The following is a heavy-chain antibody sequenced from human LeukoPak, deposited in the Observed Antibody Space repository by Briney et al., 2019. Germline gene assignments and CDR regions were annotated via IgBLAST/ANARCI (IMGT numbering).Heavy chain of an antibody. CDR3: ARSQSSSLIDY. J-gene: IGHJ4*02. V-gene: IGHV3-33*01. CDR1: GFSFSAYG. D-gene: IGHD6-13*01. Sequence: GSLRLSCAASGFSFSAYGVHWVRQAPGKGLEWVAVIWYDGSSKDYADSVKGRFTFSRDNSKNTLYLQMNSLTVEDTAVYYCARSQSSSLIDYWGQGTLVTVSS. CDR2: IWYDGSSK.